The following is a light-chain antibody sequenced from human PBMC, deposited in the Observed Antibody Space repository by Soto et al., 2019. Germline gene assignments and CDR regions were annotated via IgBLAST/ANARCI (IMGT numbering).Light chain of an antibody. J-gene: IGKJ1*01. CDR2: DAS. V-gene: IGKV1-5*01. CDR3: QHYNSYSEA. CDR1: QSISSW. Sequence: DIQMTQSPSTLSASVGDRVSITCRAGQSISSWLAWYQQKPGKAPKLLIYDASTLQSGVPSRFRGAESGTEFTLTISSLQPDDFATYYCQHYNSYSEAFGQGTKVDIK.